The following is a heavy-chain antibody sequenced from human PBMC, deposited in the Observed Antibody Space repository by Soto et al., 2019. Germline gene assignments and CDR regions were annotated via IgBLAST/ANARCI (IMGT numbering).Heavy chain of an antibody. CDR3: ARHVYPAVVAATSESRGIHAFDI. D-gene: IGHD2-15*01. J-gene: IGHJ3*02. CDR1: EGTSIDSSGC. Sequence: SVLLRLRWSVSEGTSIDSSGCRSRKKKTPGKGLEWNGSIYYSGRPYYTPSLKSRVTISVDTSKNQFSLKLSSVTAADTAVYYCARHVYPAVVAATSESRGIHAFDIWGQGTMVTVSS. V-gene: IGHV4-39*01. CDR2: IYYSGRP.